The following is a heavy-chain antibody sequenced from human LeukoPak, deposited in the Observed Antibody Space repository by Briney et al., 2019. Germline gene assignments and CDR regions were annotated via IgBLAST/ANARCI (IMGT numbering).Heavy chain of an antibody. J-gene: IGHJ6*02. Sequence: PSETLSLTCTVSGDSISSYYWSWIRQPPGKGLEWIGDIYHSGSSDYNASLKSRVTISVDTSKNQFSLRLTSVTAADTAVYYCARTNLKPAGTYWYYYGMDVWGQGTTVTVSS. D-gene: IGHD6-13*01. CDR2: IYHSGSS. CDR1: GDSISSYY. CDR3: ARTNLKPAGTYWYYYGMDV. V-gene: IGHV4-59*01.